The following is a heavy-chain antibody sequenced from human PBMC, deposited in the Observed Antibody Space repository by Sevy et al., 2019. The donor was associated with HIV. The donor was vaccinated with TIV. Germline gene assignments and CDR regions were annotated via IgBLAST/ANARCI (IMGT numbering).Heavy chain of an antibody. Sequence: SETLSLTCAVSGVSVTSDTYYWSWIRQPPGKGLEWIGYVYHTGSTNYSPSFKSRVTISIDTSKNQFSLRLFSVAAADTAIYYCAREPYFIDKSGYFWDYWGQGILVTVSS. V-gene: IGHV4-61*01. CDR2: VYHTGST. J-gene: IGHJ4*02. D-gene: IGHD3-22*01. CDR3: AREPYFIDKSGYFWDY. CDR1: GVSVTSDTYY.